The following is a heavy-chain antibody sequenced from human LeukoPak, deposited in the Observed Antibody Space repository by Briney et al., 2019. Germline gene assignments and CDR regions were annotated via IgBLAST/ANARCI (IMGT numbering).Heavy chain of an antibody. J-gene: IGHJ5*02. D-gene: IGHD2-15*01. CDR3: AGSSDGSYLPYNWFDP. V-gene: IGHV1-69*13. Sequence: ASVKVSCKASGGTFSSYAISWVRQAPGQGPEWMGGIIPIFGTANYAQKFQGRVTITADESTSTAYMELSSLRSEDTAVYYCAGSSDGSYLPYNWFDPWGQGTLVTVSS. CDR1: GGTFSSYA. CDR2: IIPIFGTA.